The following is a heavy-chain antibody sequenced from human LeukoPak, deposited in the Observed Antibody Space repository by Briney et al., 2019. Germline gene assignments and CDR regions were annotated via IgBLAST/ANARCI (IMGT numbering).Heavy chain of an antibody. CDR1: GASISNSY. D-gene: IGHD4/OR15-4a*01. Sequence: SETLSLTCTVSGASISNSYWSWIRQPAGEGLEWISRIYSSGGTNYNPSLKSRVTMSVDTSRNQFSLKMISMNAADTAVYYCAKVFYGGYGARIDYWGHGILVTVSS. J-gene: IGHJ4*01. CDR2: IYSSGGT. V-gene: IGHV4-4*07. CDR3: AKVFYGGYGARIDY.